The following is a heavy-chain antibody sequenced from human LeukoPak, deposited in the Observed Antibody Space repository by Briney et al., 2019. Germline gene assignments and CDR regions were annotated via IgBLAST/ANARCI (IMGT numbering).Heavy chain of an antibody. D-gene: IGHD6-19*01. CDR3: ARGQYSSGWYQY. V-gene: IGHV4-34*01. CDR1: GGSFSGYY. CDR2: INHSGST. J-gene: IGHJ4*02. Sequence: SETLSLTCVVYGGSFSGYYWSWIRQPPGKGLEWIGEINHSGSTNYNPSLKSRVTISVDTSKNQFSLKLSSVTAADTAVYYCARGQYSSGWYQYWGQGTLVTVSS.